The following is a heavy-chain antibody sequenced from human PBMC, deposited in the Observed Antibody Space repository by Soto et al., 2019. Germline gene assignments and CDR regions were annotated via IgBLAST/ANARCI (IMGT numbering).Heavy chain of an antibody. CDR2: IYYSGST. CDR1: GGSISSYY. Sequence: PSETLSLTCTVSGGSISSYYWSWIRQPPGKGLEWIGYIYYSGSTNYNPSLKSRVTISVDTFKNQFSLKLSSVTAADTAVYSCARAGRYFDWLAAFDIWGQGTMVTVSS. J-gene: IGHJ3*02. CDR3: ARAGRYFDWLAAFDI. D-gene: IGHD3-9*01. V-gene: IGHV4-59*01.